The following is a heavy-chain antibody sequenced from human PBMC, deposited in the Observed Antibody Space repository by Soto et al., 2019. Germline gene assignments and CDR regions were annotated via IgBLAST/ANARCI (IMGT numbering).Heavy chain of an antibody. J-gene: IGHJ4*02. CDR2: IKSDGSDT. CDR1: GFTFSSYW. D-gene: IGHD4-17*01. V-gene: IGHV3-74*01. CDR3: VRVAYGDLGG. Sequence: EVQLVESGGGLVQPGGSLRLSCAASGFTFSSYWMHWVRQAPGKGLVWVSRIKSDGSDTSYADSVKGRFTISRDNAKNPLYLRMSSLRAEDTAVYYCVRVAYGDLGGWGQGTLVTVSS.